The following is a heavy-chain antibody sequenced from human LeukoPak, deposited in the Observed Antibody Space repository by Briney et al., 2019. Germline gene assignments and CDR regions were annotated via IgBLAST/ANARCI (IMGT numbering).Heavy chain of an antibody. D-gene: IGHD5-18*01. CDR2: IYTSGST. Sequence: SETLSLTCTVSGGSISSYYWSWIRQPAGKGLEWIGRIYTSGSTNYNPSLKSRVTMSVDTSKNQFSLKLSSVTAADTAVYYCARGRRGCSYAPLNYYYMDVWGKGNTVTVSS. CDR3: ARGRRGCSYAPLNYYYMDV. J-gene: IGHJ6*03. V-gene: IGHV4-4*07. CDR1: GGSISSYY.